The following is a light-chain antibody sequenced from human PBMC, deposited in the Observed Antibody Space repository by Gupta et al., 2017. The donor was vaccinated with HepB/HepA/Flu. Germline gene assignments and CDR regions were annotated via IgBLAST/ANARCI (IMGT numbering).Light chain of an antibody. J-gene: IGKJ2*04. CDR2: KAS. V-gene: IGKV1-5*03. CDR3: RQEDGYSCS. Sequence: DIQMTQSPSTLSASVGDRVTITCRASQSISTWLAWYQQKPGKAPKLLIYKASNLESGVPSRFSGSGSGTEFTLTISSLQPDDFATYFCRQEDGYSCSFGQGTKMEIK. CDR1: QSISTW.